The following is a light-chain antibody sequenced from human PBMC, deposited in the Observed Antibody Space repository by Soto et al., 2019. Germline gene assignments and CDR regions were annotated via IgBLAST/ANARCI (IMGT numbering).Light chain of an antibody. CDR2: DSS. J-gene: IGKJ1*01. Sequence: EIVLTQSPATLSLSPGDRATLSCRASQRIGTYLAWYQQNRGQAPRLLIYDSSNRATGIAARFSGSGSGTDFTLTISSLAPEDFAVYFCQHRSNSPPTWTFGQGTKVEIK. CDR3: QHRSNSPPTWT. V-gene: IGKV3-11*01. CDR1: QRIGTY.